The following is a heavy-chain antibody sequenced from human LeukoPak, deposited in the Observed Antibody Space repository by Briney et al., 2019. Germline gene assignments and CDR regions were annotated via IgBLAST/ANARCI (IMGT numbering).Heavy chain of an antibody. CDR3: ARDGVENLVRLNWFDP. CDR2: IPYDGSNK. Sequence: GGALGLSCAAAGIPFKWFGMPWVRPAPGKGLGGVGIIPYDGSNKYYADSVKGRFTISRDNSKNTLYLQMNSLRAEDTAVYYCARDGVENLVRLNWFDPWGQGTLVTVSS. J-gene: IGHJ5*02. D-gene: IGHD3-10*01. CDR1: GIPFKWFG. V-gene: IGHV3-30*02.